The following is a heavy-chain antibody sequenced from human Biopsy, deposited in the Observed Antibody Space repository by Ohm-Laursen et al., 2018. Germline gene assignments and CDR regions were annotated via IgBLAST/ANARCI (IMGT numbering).Heavy chain of an antibody. CDR1: GASIEDYY. CDR3: ARDKITYCTSTSCDYFGMDV. Sequence: GTLSLTCTVSGASIEDYYWTWIRQAPGKTLEWIASINYRGNTNYNPSLKSRVTMSADTSTNQFSLKLTSVTAADTAVYYCARDKITYCTSTSCDYFGMDVWGQGTTVTVSS. V-gene: IGHV4-59*01. D-gene: IGHD2-2*01. CDR2: INYRGNT. J-gene: IGHJ6*02.